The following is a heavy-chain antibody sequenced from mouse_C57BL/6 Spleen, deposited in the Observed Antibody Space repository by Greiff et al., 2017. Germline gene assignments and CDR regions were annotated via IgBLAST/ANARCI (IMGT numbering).Heavy chain of an antibody. J-gene: IGHJ1*03. CDR1: GYTFTDYY. Sequence: VQLQQSGPELVKPGASVKISCKASGYTFTDYYMNWVKQSHGKSLEWIGDINPNNGGTSYNQKFKGKATLTVDKSSSTAYMELRSLTSEDSAVYYCARFLYYYGSSYVWYFDVWGTGTTVTVSS. CDR3: ARFLYYYGSSYVWYFDV. CDR2: INPNNGGT. D-gene: IGHD1-1*01. V-gene: IGHV1-26*01.